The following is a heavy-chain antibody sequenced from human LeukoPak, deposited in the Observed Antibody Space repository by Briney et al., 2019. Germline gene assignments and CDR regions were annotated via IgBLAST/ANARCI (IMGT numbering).Heavy chain of an antibody. CDR3: AFLMPPPSDAFDI. V-gene: IGHV1-69*04. CDR2: IIPILGIA. J-gene: IGHJ3*02. CDR1: GGTFSSYA. D-gene: IGHD2-2*01. Sequence: SVKVSCKAFGGTFSSYAISWVRQAPGQGLEWMGRIIPILGIANYAQKFQGRVTITADKSTSTAYMELSSLRSEDTAVYYCAFLMPPPSDAFDIWGQGTMVTVSS.